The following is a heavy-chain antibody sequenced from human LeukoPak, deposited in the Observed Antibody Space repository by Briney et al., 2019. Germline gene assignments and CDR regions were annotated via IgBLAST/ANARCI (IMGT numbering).Heavy chain of an antibody. Sequence: ASVKVSCKASGYTFTSYGISWVRQAPGQGLEWMGWINPNSGGTNYAQKFQGRVTMTRDTSISTAYMELSRLRSDDTAVYYCARGVVAARTFDYWGQGTLVTVSS. D-gene: IGHD2-15*01. J-gene: IGHJ4*02. CDR3: ARGVVAARTFDY. V-gene: IGHV1-2*02. CDR2: INPNSGGT. CDR1: GYTFTSYG.